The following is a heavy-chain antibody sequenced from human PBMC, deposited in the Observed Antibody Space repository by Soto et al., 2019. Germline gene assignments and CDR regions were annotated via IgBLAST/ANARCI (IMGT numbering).Heavy chain of an antibody. D-gene: IGHD3-10*01. J-gene: IGHJ3*02. Sequence: SETLSLTCAVYGGSFSGYYWSWIRQPPGKGLEWIGEINHSGSTNYNPSLKSRVTISVDTSKNQFSLKLSSVTAADTAVYYCARVWGGAFDIWGQATMVT. V-gene: IGHV4-34*01. CDR3: ARVWGGAFDI. CDR1: GGSFSGYY. CDR2: INHSGST.